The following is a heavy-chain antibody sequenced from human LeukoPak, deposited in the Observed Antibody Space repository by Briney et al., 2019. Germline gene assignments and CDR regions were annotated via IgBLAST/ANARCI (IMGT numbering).Heavy chain of an antibody. CDR3: ARGGGGSSTVTIYWFDS. Sequence: GSLRLSCAASGFSFSDAWMNWVRQPPGKGLEWIGEINHSGSTNYNTSLKSRVTISVDTSRDQFSLKLSSVTAADTAMYYCARGGGGSSTVTIYWFDSWGQGTLVTVSS. V-gene: IGHV4-34*01. CDR2: INHSGST. CDR1: GFSFSDAW. J-gene: IGHJ5*01. D-gene: IGHD4-17*01.